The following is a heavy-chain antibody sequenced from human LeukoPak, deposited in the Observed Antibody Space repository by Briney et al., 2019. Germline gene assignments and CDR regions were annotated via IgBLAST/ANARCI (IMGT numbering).Heavy chain of an antibody. D-gene: IGHD3-3*01. Sequence: PGRSLRLSCAASGFTFSSYGMHWVRQAPGKGLEWVAVISYDGSNKYYADSVKGRFTISRDNSKNTLYLQMNSLRAEDTAVCYCAKELRFLEWLSNYYFDYWGQGTLVTVSS. CDR1: GFTFSSYG. J-gene: IGHJ4*02. CDR2: ISYDGSNK. CDR3: AKELRFLEWLSNYYFDY. V-gene: IGHV3-30*18.